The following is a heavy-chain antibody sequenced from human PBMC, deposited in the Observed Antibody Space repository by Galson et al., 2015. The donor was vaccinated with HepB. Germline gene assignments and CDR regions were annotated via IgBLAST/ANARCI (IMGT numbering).Heavy chain of an antibody. CDR2: ISGSGGST. V-gene: IGHV3-23*01. Sequence: SLRLSCAASGFTFSSYAMSWVRQAPGKGLEWVSAISGSGGSTYYADSVKGRFTISRDNSKNTLYLQMNSLRAEDTAVYYCAKDPYSGSYVIYYFDYWGQGTLVTVSS. CDR3: AKDPYSGSYVIYYFDY. CDR1: GFTFSSYA. J-gene: IGHJ4*02. D-gene: IGHD1-26*01.